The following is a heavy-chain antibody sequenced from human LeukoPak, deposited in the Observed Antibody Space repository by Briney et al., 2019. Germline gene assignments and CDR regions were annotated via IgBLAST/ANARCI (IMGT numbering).Heavy chain of an antibody. CDR2: ISYDGSNK. D-gene: IGHD3-9*01. Sequence: PGRSLRLSCAASGFTFSSYAMHWVRQAPGKGLEWVAVISYDGSNKYYADSVKGRFTISRDNSKNTLYLQMNSLRAEDTAVYYCARDHPPPDYDILTGSGYFDYWGQGTLVTVSS. CDR1: GFTFSSYA. J-gene: IGHJ4*02. V-gene: IGHV3-30-3*01. CDR3: ARDHPPPDYDILTGSGYFDY.